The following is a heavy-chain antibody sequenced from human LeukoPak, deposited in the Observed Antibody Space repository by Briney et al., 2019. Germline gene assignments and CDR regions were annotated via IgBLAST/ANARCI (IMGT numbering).Heavy chain of an antibody. CDR1: GYTFTSYG. Sequence: ASVKVSCKASGYTFTSYGISWVRQAPGQGLEWMGWISAYNGNTNYAQKLQGRVTMTTDTSTSTAYMELRRLRSEDTAVYYCSRGGYNWNYGGGFDYWGQGTMVTVSS. CDR2: ISAYNGNT. D-gene: IGHD1-7*01. CDR3: SRGGYNWNYGGGFDY. J-gene: IGHJ4*02. V-gene: IGHV1-18*01.